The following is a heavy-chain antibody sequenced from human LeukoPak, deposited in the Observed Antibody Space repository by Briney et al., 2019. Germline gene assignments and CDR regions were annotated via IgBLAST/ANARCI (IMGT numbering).Heavy chain of an antibody. CDR2: MYYSGST. V-gene: IGHV4-59*11. D-gene: IGHD1-26*01. CDR1: GDSINSQH. J-gene: IGHJ5*02. CDR3: ARDTYDYYFDP. Sequence: ASETLSLTCTVSGDSINSQHWNWIRQPPGKGLEWIGYMYYSGSTMYNRSLKSRVAISIDTSKNQFSLKLSSVTAADTAVYYCARDTYDYYFDPWGQGILVTVSS.